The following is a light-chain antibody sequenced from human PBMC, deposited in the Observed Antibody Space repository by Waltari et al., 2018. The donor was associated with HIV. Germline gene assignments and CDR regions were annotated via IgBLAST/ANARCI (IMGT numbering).Light chain of an antibody. CDR2: DDS. CDR1: NIGSKS. V-gene: IGLV3-21*04. Sequence: SYVLTQPPSVSMAPGKTARITCGGYNIGSKSVHWYQQKPGQAPVLVIYDDSGRPSGIPERVAGSNSGNTATLTISRGEAGDEADYYCQVWDSGIVVFGGGTKVTVL. J-gene: IGLJ2*01. CDR3: QVWDSGIVV.